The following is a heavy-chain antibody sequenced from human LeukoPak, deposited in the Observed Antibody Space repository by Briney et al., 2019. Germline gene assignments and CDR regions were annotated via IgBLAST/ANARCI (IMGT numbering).Heavy chain of an antibody. CDR3: ARDYDYGDYSPFDY. D-gene: IGHD4-17*01. V-gene: IGHV3-21*01. J-gene: IGHJ4*02. CDR2: ISSSSSYI. Sequence: GGSLRLSCAASGFTLSTYAMSWVRQTPGKGLEWVSSISSSSSYIYYADSVKGRFTISRDNAKNSLYLQMNSLRAEDTAVYYCARDYDYGDYSPFDYWGQGTLVTVSS. CDR1: GFTLSTYA.